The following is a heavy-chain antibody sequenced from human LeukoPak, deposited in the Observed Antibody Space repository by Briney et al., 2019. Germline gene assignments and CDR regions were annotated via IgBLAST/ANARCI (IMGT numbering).Heavy chain of an antibody. CDR2: ISGGGETT. CDR1: GFTFNNYG. J-gene: IGHJ4*02. Sequence: GGSMRLSCAASGFTFNNYGMNWVRQAPGKGLEWVSSISGGGETTYYADSAKGRFTISRDNSQNTLYLQMNSLRAEDTAVYYCARDYADYVGYFFFDYWGQGTLVTVSS. V-gene: IGHV3-23*01. CDR3: ARDYADYVGYFFFDY. D-gene: IGHD4-17*01.